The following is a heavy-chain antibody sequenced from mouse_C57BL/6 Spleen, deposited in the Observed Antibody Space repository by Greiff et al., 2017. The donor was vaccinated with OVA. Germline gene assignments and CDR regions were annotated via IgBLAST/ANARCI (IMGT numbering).Heavy chain of an antibody. CDR2: IDPETGGT. CDR1: GFTFTDYE. CDR3: TRGTYAMDD. D-gene: IGHD3-3*01. V-gene: IGHV1-15*01. J-gene: IGHJ4*01. Sequence: VQLQQSGAELVRPGASVTLSCKASGFTFTDYEMPWVKQTPVHGLEWIGAIDPETGGTAYNQTFKGKAILTADKSSSTAYMELRSLTSEDSAVYYCTRGTYAMDDWGQGTSVTVSS.